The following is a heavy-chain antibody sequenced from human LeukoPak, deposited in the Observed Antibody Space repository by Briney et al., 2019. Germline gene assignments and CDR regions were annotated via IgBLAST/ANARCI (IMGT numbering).Heavy chain of an antibody. V-gene: IGHV3-23*01. CDR3: AKDPTRVLTVMG. D-gene: IGHD4-11*01. Sequence: GGSLRLSCAASGFTFSSYAMSWVRQAPGKGLEWVSAISGSGGSTYYADSVKGRSTISRDNSKNTLYLQMNSLRAEDTAVYYCAKDPTRVLTVMGWGQGTLVTVSS. J-gene: IGHJ4*02. CDR2: ISGSGGST. CDR1: GFTFSSYA.